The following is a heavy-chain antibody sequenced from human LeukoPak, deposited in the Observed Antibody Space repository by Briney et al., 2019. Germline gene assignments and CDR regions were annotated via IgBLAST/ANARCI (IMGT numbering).Heavy chain of an antibody. Sequence: SETLSLTCTVSGGSISSYYWSWIRQPPGKGLEWIGYIYCSGSTNYNPSLKSRVTISVDTSKNQFSLKLSSVTAADTAVYYCARSLVVTFYFDYWGQGTLVTVSS. CDR3: ARSLVVTFYFDY. D-gene: IGHD2-8*02. CDR2: IYCSGST. V-gene: IGHV4-59*01. J-gene: IGHJ4*02. CDR1: GGSISSYY.